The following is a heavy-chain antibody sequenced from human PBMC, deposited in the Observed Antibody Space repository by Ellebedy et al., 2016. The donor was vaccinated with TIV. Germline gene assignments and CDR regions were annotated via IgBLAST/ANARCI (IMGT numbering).Heavy chain of an antibody. Sequence: GGSLRLSXAASGFTFNSYAMSWVRQAPGKGLEWVSGISASGSSTPDADSVRGRFTVSRDNSKNTLYLQMNSLRAEDTAVYFCAKDQASGEYDYGWGTFDIWGQGTVVTVSS. D-gene: IGHD3-10*01. V-gene: IGHV3-23*01. CDR3: AKDQASGEYDYGWGTFDI. CDR2: ISASGSST. CDR1: GFTFNSYA. J-gene: IGHJ3*02.